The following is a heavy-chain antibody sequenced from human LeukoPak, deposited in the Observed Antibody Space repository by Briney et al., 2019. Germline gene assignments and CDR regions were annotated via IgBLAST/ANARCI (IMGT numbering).Heavy chain of an antibody. J-gene: IGHJ6*02. CDR1: GYTFTSYY. CDR3: ATFNPEAGSYYTHYYYGMDV. D-gene: IGHD3-10*01. Sequence: ASVKVSCKASGYTFTSYYMHWVRQAPGQGLEWMGIINPSGGSTSYAQKFQGRVTMTRDTSTSTVYMELSSLRSEDTAVYYCATFNPEAGSYYTHYYYGMDVWGQGTTVTVSS. CDR2: INPSGGST. V-gene: IGHV1-46*01.